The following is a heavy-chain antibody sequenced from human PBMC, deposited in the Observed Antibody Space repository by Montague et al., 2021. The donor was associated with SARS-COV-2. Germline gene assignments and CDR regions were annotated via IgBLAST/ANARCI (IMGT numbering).Heavy chain of an antibody. CDR3: ARVRFDFGVRLQGTIDF. J-gene: IGHJ4*02. CDR1: GDSITNHY. CDR2: MHFTGIT. D-gene: IGHD4/OR15-4a*01. Sequence: SETLSLTCSVSGDSITNHYWSWIRQPPGKGLEWIGCMHFTGITNYRHFFSSRLTISADTSKNQFSLKLTSVTAADTAIYFCARVRFDFGVRLQGTIDFWGQGTPVTVSS. V-gene: IGHV4-59*11.